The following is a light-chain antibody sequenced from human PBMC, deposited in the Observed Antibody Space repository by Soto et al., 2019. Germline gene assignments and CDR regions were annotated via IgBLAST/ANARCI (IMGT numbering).Light chain of an antibody. CDR3: QQYNNWWT. CDR1: QSVNRN. CDR2: AAS. J-gene: IGKJ1*01. V-gene: IGKV3-15*01. Sequence: EIVMTQSPATLSVSPGERATLSCRASQSVNRNLAWYQQKPGQAPRLLIYAASTRATGIPARFSGSGSETEFTLHISSLQSEDFAIYYCQQYNNWWTFGQGTKVEI.